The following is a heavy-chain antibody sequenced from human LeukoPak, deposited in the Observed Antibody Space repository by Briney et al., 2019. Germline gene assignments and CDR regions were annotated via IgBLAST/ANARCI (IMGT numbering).Heavy chain of an antibody. V-gene: IGHV4-4*07. J-gene: IGHJ4*02. Sequence: PSETLSLTCTVSGGSISSYYWSWIQQPAGKGLEWIGHMYTTGSTNYNPSLKSRVTMAVDTSKNQFSLKMSSVTAADTAVYYCARDGYDILTGLLDYWGQGTLVTVSS. D-gene: IGHD3-9*01. CDR1: GGSISSYY. CDR3: ARDGYDILTGLLDY. CDR2: MYTTGST.